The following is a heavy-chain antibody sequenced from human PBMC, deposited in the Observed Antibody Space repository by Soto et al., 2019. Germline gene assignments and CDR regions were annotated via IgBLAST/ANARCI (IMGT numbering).Heavy chain of an antibody. CDR2: IYYSGST. J-gene: IGHJ6*02. CDR3: ARQGFGVLHGLVDV. D-gene: IGHD3-10*01. CDR1: GGSISSGGYY. Sequence: PSETLSLTCTVSGGSISSGGYYWSWIRQHPGKGLEWIGYIYYSGSTYYNPSLKSRVTISVDTSKNQFSLTLTSVTAADTAVYFCARQGFGVLHGLVDVWGQGTTVTVSS. V-gene: IGHV4-31*03.